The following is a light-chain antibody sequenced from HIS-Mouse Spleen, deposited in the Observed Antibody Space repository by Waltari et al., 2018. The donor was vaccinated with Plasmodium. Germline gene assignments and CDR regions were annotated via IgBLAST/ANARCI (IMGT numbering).Light chain of an antibody. Sequence: QSVLTQPPSASGTPGQRVTISCSGSSSNIGSNTVNWYQHLPGTAPKLLIYSNNQRPAWVPDRVSGAKSGTSASLAISGLQSEDEADYYCAAWDDSLNGWVFGGGTKLTVL. V-gene: IGLV1-44*01. CDR3: AAWDDSLNGWV. CDR2: SNN. J-gene: IGLJ3*02. CDR1: SSNIGSNT.